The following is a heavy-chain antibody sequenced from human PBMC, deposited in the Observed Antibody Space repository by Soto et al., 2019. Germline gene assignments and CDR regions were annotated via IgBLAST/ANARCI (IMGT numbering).Heavy chain of an antibody. D-gene: IGHD6-13*01. CDR2: IYPGDSDT. Sequence: PGESLKISCKGSGYSFTSYWIGWVRQMPGKGLEWMGIIYPGDSDTRYSPSFQGQVTISADKSISTAYLQWSSLKASDTAMYYCARCSGYSSSWYFDYGMDVWGQGTTVT. J-gene: IGHJ6*02. V-gene: IGHV5-51*01. CDR3: ARCSGYSSSWYFDYGMDV. CDR1: GYSFTSYW.